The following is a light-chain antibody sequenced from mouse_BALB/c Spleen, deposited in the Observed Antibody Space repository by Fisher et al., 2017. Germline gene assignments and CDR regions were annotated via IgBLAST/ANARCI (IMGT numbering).Light chain of an antibody. Sequence: IVMTQSTAIMSASPGEKVTLTCSASSSVSSSYLYWYQQKPGSSPKLWIYSTSNLASGVPARFSGSGSGTSYSLTIGTMEAEDVATYYCQQYSGYPLTFGGGTKLEIK. CDR2: STS. V-gene: IGKV4-78*01. CDR3: QQYSGYPLT. CDR1: SSVSSSY. J-gene: IGKJ1*01.